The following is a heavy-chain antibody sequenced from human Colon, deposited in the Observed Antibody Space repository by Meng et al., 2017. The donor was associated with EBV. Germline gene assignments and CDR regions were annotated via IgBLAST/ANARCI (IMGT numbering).Heavy chain of an antibody. CDR1: GDFITTNGYY. CDR2: IFYSGNT. Sequence: QPQLQEFGPGPLKPSGTPSLTCSVSGDFITTNGYYWGWIRQSPGKGLEWIGSIFYSGNTYFNPSLKTRVTISVDTSKNQFSLKLSSVTAADTAIYYCARERGGVTRDFDSWGQGALVTVSS. CDR3: ARERGGVTRDFDS. V-gene: IGHV4-39*07. D-gene: IGHD3-16*01. J-gene: IGHJ4*02.